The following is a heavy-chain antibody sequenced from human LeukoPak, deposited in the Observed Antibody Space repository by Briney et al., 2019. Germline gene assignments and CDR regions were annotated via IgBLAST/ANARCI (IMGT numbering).Heavy chain of an antibody. D-gene: IGHD6-13*01. J-gene: IGHJ4*02. CDR2: IRYDGSNK. CDR1: GFTFSSYG. V-gene: IGHV3-30*02. Sequence: GGSLRLSCAASGFTFSSYGMHWVRQAPGKGLEWVAFIRYDGSNKYYADSVKGRFTISRDNSKNTLYLQMNSLRAEDTAVYYCAKPVTAADPSDYWGQGTLVTVSS. CDR3: AKPVTAADPSDY.